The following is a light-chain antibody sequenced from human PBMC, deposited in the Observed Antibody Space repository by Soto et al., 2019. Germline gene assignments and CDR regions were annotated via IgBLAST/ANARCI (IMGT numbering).Light chain of an antibody. V-gene: IGKV3-20*01. CDR2: GAS. Sequence: EIVLTQSPGILSLSPWERASLSCGASQSISSSFLAWYQQKPGQAPRLLISGASMRASGVPVRFIGSGAGTDFTLTITRLEPEDVAVYYCQQYGGSPITFGLGTRLEI. CDR1: QSISSSF. CDR3: QQYGGSPIT. J-gene: IGKJ5*01.